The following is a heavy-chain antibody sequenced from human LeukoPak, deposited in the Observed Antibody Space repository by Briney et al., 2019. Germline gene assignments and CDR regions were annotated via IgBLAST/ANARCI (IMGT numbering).Heavy chain of an antibody. CDR3: AREALTSTLVQVYYNYVKAV. D-gene: IGHD1-1*01. J-gene: IGHJ6*04. Sequence: GGPLRLLCGASGFTLSSFADLGVRQAPGKGLEWVAVISYDGSNKYYADSVKGRFTISRDNSKNTLYLQMNSLRAEDTAVYYCAREALTSTLVQVYYNYVKAVWGKGPTVTVSS. V-gene: IGHV3-30*04. CDR2: ISYDGSNK. CDR1: GFTLSSFA.